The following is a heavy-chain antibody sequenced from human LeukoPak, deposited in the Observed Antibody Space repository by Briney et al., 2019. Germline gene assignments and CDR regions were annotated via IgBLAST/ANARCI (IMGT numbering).Heavy chain of an antibody. CDR1: GFTFDDYA. V-gene: IGHV3-9*01. D-gene: IGHD2-21*01. CDR2: ISWNSGSI. CDR3: AKGKVNHDGALDV. Sequence: GGSLRLSCAASGFTFDDYAMHWVRQAPGKGLEWVSGISWNSGSIGYADSVKGRFTISRDNAKKTLYLQMNSLRAEDTAVYYCAKGKVNHDGALDVWGQGTLVTVSS. J-gene: IGHJ3*01.